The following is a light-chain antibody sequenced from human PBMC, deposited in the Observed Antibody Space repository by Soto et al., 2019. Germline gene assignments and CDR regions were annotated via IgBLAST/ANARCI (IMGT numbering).Light chain of an antibody. J-gene: IGKJ5*01. CDR1: QDISKN. V-gene: IGKV1-33*01. CDR3: QQYDNLLPIT. Sequence: IQMTQSPSSLSASVGDKGTITCQASQDISKNLNWYQQKPGKAPKLLIYDASSLQTGVPSRFSGSGSATHFTFTISSLQPEDVATYYCQQYDNLLPITFGQGTRLEIK. CDR2: DAS.